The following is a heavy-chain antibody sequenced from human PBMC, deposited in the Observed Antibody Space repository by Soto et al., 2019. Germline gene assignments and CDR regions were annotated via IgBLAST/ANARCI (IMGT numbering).Heavy chain of an antibody. V-gene: IGHV1-69*08. CDR2: IIPILGIA. CDR1: GVTFSSYT. J-gene: IGHJ4*02. D-gene: IGHD6-19*01. CDR3: ARDRIAVPGTIEY. Sequence: QVQPVQSGAEVKKPGSSVKVSCKASGVTFSSYTISWVRQAPGQGLDWMGRIIPILGIANYTQKFQGRVTRTADKSTRTANRELSSLRSEDTAVYYCARDRIAVPGTIEYWGQGTLVTVYS.